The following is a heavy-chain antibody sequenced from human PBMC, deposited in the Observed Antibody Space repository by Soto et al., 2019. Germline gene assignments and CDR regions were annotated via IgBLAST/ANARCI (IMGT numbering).Heavy chain of an antibody. J-gene: IGHJ4*01. V-gene: IGHV4-30-4*01. CDR2: IYYSGTT. CDR1: GDSITNDNYY. Sequence: SETLSVTCTVSGDSITNDNYYWSWIRQSSGKGLEWIGYIYYSGTTHYNLSLKSRLIISMDTSKNQFSLQLGSVTAADTAVYYCATTSWFDNSGSPYWGHGALVTVSS. D-gene: IGHD3-22*01. CDR3: ATTSWFDNSGSPY.